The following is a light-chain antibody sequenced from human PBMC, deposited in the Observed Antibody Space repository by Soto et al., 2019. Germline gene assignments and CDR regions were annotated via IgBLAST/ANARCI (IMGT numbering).Light chain of an antibody. CDR2: AAS. J-gene: IGKJ5*01. CDR3: QHLNTYPIT. CDR1: QDISTH. V-gene: IGKV1-9*01. Sequence: IQLTQKPSSLSASVGDIVTICCLASQDISTHLAWFAQKPGRAPQLLIYAASTLHSGVPSRFSGSGSGTDFTLTISSLQPEDFATYYCQHLNTYPITFGPGTRLEI.